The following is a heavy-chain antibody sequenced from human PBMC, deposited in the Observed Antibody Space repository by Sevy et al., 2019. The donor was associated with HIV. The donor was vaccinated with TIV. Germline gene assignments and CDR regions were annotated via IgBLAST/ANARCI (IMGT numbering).Heavy chain of an antibody. CDR3: AGANWNYDFDY. J-gene: IGHJ4*02. Sequence: GGSLRLSCAASGFTFSSYWMHWVRQAPGKGLEWVSRINSDGSSTSYADSVKGRFTISRDNAKNTLYLQMNSLRAEDTAVYYCAGANWNYDFDYWGQGTLVTVSS. D-gene: IGHD1-7*01. V-gene: IGHV3-74*01. CDR2: INSDGSST. CDR1: GFTFSSYW.